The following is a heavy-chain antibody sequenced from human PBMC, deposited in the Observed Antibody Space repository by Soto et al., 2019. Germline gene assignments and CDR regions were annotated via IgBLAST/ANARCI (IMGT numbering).Heavy chain of an antibody. V-gene: IGHV4-34*01. CDR1: GGSFSGYY. J-gene: IGHJ4*02. D-gene: IGHD5-18*01. CDR2: INHSGST. Sequence: QVQLQQWGAGLLKPSETLSLTCAVYGGSFSGYYWSWIRQPPGKGLEWIGEINHSGSTNYNPSLXXRXXXXXXXXXXXXXXXXXXXXXXXXXXXXXXXGLLSGTXXQLXLGGYXDYWGQGTLVTVSS. CDR3: XXGLLSGTXXQLXLGGYXDY.